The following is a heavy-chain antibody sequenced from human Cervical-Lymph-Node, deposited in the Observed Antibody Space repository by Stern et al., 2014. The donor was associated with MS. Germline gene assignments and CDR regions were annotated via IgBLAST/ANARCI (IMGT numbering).Heavy chain of an antibody. CDR2: IYYSGST. CDR1: GGSISSGGYY. D-gene: IGHD6-13*01. CDR3: ARDSYSSSMFDP. Sequence: QLQLQESGPGLVKPSQTLSLTCTVSGGSISSGGYYWSWIRQHPGKGLEXIGYIYYSGSTYYNPSLKSRVTISVDTSKNQFSLKLSSVTAADTAVYYCARDSYSSSMFDPWGQGTLVTVSS. J-gene: IGHJ5*02. V-gene: IGHV4-31*03.